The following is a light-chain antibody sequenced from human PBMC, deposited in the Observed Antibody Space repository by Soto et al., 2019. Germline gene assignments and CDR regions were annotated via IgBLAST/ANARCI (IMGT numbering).Light chain of an antibody. V-gene: IGKV3-11*01. J-gene: IGKJ3*01. CDR1: QSVGSY. CDR3: HQRGIWPS. CDR2: DTS. Sequence: EIVLTQSPATLSLSPGERATLSCRASQSVGSYLAWYQQKPGQAPRLLIYDTSNRAAGIPARFSGSGSGTDFTLTIYRLEPEDFAVYYCHQRGIWPSFGPGTKVDIK.